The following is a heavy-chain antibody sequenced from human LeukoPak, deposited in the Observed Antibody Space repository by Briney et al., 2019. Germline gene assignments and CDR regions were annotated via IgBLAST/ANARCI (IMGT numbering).Heavy chain of an antibody. Sequence: GASVKVSCKASGYTFTSYDINWVRQATGQGLEWMGWMNPNSGNTGYAQKFQGRVTITRNTSISTAYMELSSLRSEDTAVCYCARRHGYTSYNFDYWGQGTLVTVSS. CDR1: GYTFTSYD. J-gene: IGHJ4*02. CDR2: MNPNSGNT. D-gene: IGHD6-13*01. V-gene: IGHV1-8*03. CDR3: ARRHGYTSYNFDY.